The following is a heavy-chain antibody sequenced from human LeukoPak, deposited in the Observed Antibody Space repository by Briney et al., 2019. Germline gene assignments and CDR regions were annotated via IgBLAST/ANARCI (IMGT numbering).Heavy chain of an antibody. V-gene: IGHV4-4*07. CDR1: GGSISRYY. CDR3: ARARGYWEKDYDYYGMDV. D-gene: IGHD2-2*03. Sequence: TSETLSLTCTLCGGSISRYYWSWIRQPAGKGLEWIGRIHTSGSTNYNPSLKSRVTMSVDTSKNQFSLKLSSVTAADTAVYYCARARGYWEKDYDYYGMDVWGQGTTVTVSS. J-gene: IGHJ6*02. CDR2: IHTSGST.